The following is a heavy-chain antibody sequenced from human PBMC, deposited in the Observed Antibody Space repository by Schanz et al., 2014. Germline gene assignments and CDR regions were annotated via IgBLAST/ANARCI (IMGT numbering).Heavy chain of an antibody. CDR2: INPSGGST. Sequence: QVQLVQSGAEVKKPGASVKVSCKASGYTFTRDSMHWVRQAPGQGLEWMGMINPSGGSTTYAQKFQGRVTITADRSTSTAYMELSSLRSEDTAVYYCARGYGDSPTDFWGQGTLVTVAS. J-gene: IGHJ4*02. CDR3: ARGYGDSPTDF. CDR1: GYTFTRDS. V-gene: IGHV1-46*01. D-gene: IGHD4-17*01.